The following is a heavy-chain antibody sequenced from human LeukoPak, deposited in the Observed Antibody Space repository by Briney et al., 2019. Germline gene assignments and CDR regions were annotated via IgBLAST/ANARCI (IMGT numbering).Heavy chain of an antibody. CDR2: FDTQEGET. Sequence: ASVKVSCKISGHTLTELSIHWVRQAPGKGLEWMGGFDTQEGETIFAQNFQGRVTMTEDTSSDTAYMELSSLTSEDTAVYYCATPPVWFGEFMSGNSILGYFQDWGQGTLVTVSS. CDR3: ATPPVWFGEFMSGNSILGYFQD. D-gene: IGHD3-10*01. J-gene: IGHJ1*01. V-gene: IGHV1-24*01. CDR1: GHTLTELS.